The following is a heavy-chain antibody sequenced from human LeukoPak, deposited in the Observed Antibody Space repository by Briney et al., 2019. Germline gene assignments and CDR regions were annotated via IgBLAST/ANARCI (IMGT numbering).Heavy chain of an antibody. J-gene: IGHJ5*02. CDR3: ARYVPHIRGGFDP. CDR1: GGSISSGSYY. CDR2: IYYSGSI. D-gene: IGHD3-16*01. Sequence: SQTLSLTCTVSGGSISSGSYYWSWIRQPPGKGLEWIGHIYYSGSINYNPSLKSRVTISVDMSKNQFSLKLSSVTAADTAVYYCARYVPHIRGGFDPWGQGTLVTVSS. V-gene: IGHV4-61*01.